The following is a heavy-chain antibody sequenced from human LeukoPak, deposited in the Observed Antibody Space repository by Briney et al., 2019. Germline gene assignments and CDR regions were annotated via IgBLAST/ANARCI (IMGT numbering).Heavy chain of an antibody. CDR2: IFYTWTT. CDR3: ARMSMDYYDSKGHYWFNWFDP. Sequence: PSETLSLTCSVSGGSMNGYYWSWLRKSPRKGLDWIGHIFYTWTTTYNPSLKSRVSVSIDSSKNQFSLKLDSLTAADTAIYYCARMSMDYYDSKGHYWFNWFDPWGQGTLVTVSS. V-gene: IGHV4-59*01. CDR1: GGSMNGYY. J-gene: IGHJ5*02. D-gene: IGHD3-22*01.